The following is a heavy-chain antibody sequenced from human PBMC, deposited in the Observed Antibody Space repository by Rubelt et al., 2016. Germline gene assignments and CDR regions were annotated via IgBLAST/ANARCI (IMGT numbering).Heavy chain of an antibody. CDR3: ARRDGYNWDDAFDI. J-gene: IGHJ3*02. Sequence: QVQLVQSGAEVKKPGASVKVSCKASGYTFTRYGISWVRQAPGQGLEWMGWISAYNGNTNYAQKLQARVTMTTDTPTSTAYMELRSLRSDDTAVYYCARRDGYNWDDAFDIWGQGTMVTVSS. CDR2: ISAYNGNT. CDR1: GYTFTRYG. V-gene: IGHV1-18*01. D-gene: IGHD5-24*01.